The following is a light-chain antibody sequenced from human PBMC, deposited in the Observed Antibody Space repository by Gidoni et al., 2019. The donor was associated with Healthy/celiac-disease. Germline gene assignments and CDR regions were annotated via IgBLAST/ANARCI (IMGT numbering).Light chain of an antibody. Sequence: DIQMTQSPSSLSAPVGDRVTITCQASQDINNYLNWYQQKPGKVPKLLIYDASNLETGVPSRFSGSGSGTDFSFTINNLQPEDIATYYCQQSHDLPLTFXGXTKVEIK. J-gene: IGKJ4*01. CDR3: QQSHDLPLT. CDR2: DAS. V-gene: IGKV1-33*01. CDR1: QDINNY.